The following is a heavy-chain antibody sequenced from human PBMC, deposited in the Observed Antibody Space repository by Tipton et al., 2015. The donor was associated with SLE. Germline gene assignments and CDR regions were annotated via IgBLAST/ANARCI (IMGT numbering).Heavy chain of an antibody. CDR2: INHSGST. Sequence: TLSLTCTVSGGSVSSSTWWSWVRQPPGKGLEWIGEINHSGSTNYDPSLKSRVTISLDTSKNHFSLKLSSVTAADTAVYYCARGGGGNFDSWGQGTLVTVSS. CDR3: ARGGGGNFDS. D-gene: IGHD4-23*01. J-gene: IGHJ4*02. V-gene: IGHV4-4*02. CDR1: GGSVSSSTW.